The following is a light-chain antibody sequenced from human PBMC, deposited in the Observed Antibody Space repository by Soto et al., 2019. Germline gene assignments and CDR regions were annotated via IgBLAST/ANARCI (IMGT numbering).Light chain of an antibody. CDR2: DAS. J-gene: IGKJ2*01. V-gene: IGKV3-20*01. Sequence: EIVLTQSPGTLSLSPGERATLSCRASQSVSSSYLAWYQQKPGQAPRLLIYDASSRATGIPDRFSGSGSGTDFTLTISRLEPEDFAVYYSQQYGSSPYTFGQGTKLEIK. CDR1: QSVSSSY. CDR3: QQYGSSPYT.